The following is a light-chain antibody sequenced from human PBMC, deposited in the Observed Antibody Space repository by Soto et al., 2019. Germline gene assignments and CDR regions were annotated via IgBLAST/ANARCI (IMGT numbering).Light chain of an antibody. J-gene: IGLJ2*01. V-gene: IGLV2-14*03. Sequence: QSALTQPASVSGSPGQSITIPCTGTSSDIGTYNHVSWYQKHPGKAPILIIYDVTDRPSGVSNRFSGSKSGNTASLTISGLQAEDEAEYYCSSYTSASTSVVFGGGTKLTVL. CDR1: SSDIGTYNH. CDR3: SSYTSASTSVV. CDR2: DVT.